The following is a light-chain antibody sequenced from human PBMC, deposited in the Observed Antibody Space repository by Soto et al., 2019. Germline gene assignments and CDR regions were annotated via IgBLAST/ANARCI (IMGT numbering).Light chain of an antibody. CDR2: DVN. CDR1: SSDIGAYNR. J-gene: IGLJ1*01. Sequence: QPALTQPPSVSGYPGQSVAISCTGTSSDIGAYNRVSWYQQPPGTAPKLMIYDVNNRPSGVPDRFSGSKSGNTASLTISGLQADNEADYYCSSFTSSNTYVFGTGTKVTVL. V-gene: IGLV2-18*02. CDR3: SSFTSSNTYV.